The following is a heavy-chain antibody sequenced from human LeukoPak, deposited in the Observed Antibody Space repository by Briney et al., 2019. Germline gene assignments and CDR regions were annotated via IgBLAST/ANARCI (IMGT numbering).Heavy chain of an antibody. CDR2: IKEDGGEK. J-gene: IGHJ4*02. D-gene: IGHD3-3*01. CDR1: GFTFSSYW. Sequence: PGGSLRLSCAASGFTFSSYWMTWVRQAPGKGLEWVANIKEDGGEKFYLDSVKGRFTISRDNSRNSLYLQMNSLRAEDTAVYYCARVSAEWLLSYWGQGTLVTVSS. V-gene: IGHV3-7*01. CDR3: ARVSAEWLLSY.